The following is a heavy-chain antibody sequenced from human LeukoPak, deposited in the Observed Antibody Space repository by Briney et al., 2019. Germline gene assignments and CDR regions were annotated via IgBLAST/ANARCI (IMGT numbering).Heavy chain of an antibody. V-gene: IGHV3-13*01. CDR1: GFTFSSYD. CDR3: ARASGGTTGTTQAFDI. D-gene: IGHD1-1*01. Sequence: GGSLRLSCAASGFTFSSYDMHWVRQATGKGLEWVSAIGTAGDTYYPGSVKGRFTISRENAKNSLYLQMNSLRAGDTAVYYCARASGGTTGTTQAFDIWGQGTMVTVSS. CDR2: IGTAGDT. J-gene: IGHJ3*02.